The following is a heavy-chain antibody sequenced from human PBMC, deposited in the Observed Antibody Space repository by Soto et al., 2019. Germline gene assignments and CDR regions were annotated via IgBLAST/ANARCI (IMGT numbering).Heavy chain of an antibody. J-gene: IGHJ3*02. CDR2: IGTAGDT. Sequence: GGSLRLSCAASGFTFSSYDMHWVRQATGKGLEWVSAIGTAGDTYYPGTVKGRFTISRENAKNSLYLQMNSLRAGDTAVYYCARAQTRITYYDFWSGYYNDAFDIWGQGTRVTVS. V-gene: IGHV3-13*01. CDR1: GFTFSSYD. D-gene: IGHD3-3*01. CDR3: ARAQTRITYYDFWSGYYNDAFDI.